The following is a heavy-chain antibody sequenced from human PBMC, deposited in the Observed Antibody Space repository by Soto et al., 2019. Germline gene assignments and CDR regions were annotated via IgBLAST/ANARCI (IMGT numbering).Heavy chain of an antibody. CDR3: ARINYDFWSGYYTGIIDYYYYGMDV. Sequence: GVLRLSCAASGFTFSSYWMSWVRQAPGKGLEWVANIKQDGSEKYYVDSVKGRFTISRDNAKNSLYLQMNSLRAEDTAVYYCARINYDFWSGYYTGIIDYYYYGMDVWGQGTTVTVSS. CDR2: IKQDGSEK. D-gene: IGHD3-3*01. CDR1: GFTFSSYW. V-gene: IGHV3-7*01. J-gene: IGHJ6*02.